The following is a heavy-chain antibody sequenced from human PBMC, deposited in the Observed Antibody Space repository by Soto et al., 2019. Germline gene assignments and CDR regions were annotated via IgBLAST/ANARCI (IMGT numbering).Heavy chain of an antibody. CDR2: VYTSGST. Sequence: QVQLQESGPGLVKPSETLSLTCNVSGGSMTKYYWSWIRQPAGKGLEWIGRVYTSGSTNYNPSLKSRVTMSIDTSNNHFSLKLNAVTAADTAVYYCARTVGAAYDFDFWGQGTLVTVSS. CDR1: GGSMTKYY. CDR3: ARTVGAAYDFDF. V-gene: IGHV4-4*07. D-gene: IGHD1-26*01. J-gene: IGHJ4*02.